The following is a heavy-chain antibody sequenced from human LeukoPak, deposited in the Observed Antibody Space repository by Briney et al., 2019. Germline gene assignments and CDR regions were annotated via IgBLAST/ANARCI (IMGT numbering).Heavy chain of an antibody. Sequence: SETLSLTCTVSGGSISSSRYYWGWIRQPPGKGLEWIGSIYYSGSTHYNPSLKSRVTISVDTSKNQFSLKLRSVTAADTAAYYCARIAAAGKGLRNYFDYWGQGTLVTVSS. D-gene: IGHD6-13*01. V-gene: IGHV4-39*01. CDR2: IYYSGST. CDR1: GGSISSSRYY. CDR3: ARIAAAGKGLRNYFDY. J-gene: IGHJ4*02.